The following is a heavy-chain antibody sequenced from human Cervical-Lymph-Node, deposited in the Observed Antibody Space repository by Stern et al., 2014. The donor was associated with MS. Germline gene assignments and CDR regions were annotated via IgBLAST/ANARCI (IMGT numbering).Heavy chain of an antibody. V-gene: IGHV4-61*02. CDR3: ARDCRLRYFDNYGMDV. CDR1: GGSISRGSYY. J-gene: IGHJ6*02. D-gene: IGHD3-9*01. Sequence: QVQLQESGPGLVKPSQTLSLTCTVSGGSISRGSYYWSWIRQPAGKGLEWIGRIDTSGSTNYNPPLKSRVTISVDTSKNQFSLKLSSVTAADTAVYYCARDCRLRYFDNYGMDVWGQGTTVTVSS. CDR2: IDTSGST.